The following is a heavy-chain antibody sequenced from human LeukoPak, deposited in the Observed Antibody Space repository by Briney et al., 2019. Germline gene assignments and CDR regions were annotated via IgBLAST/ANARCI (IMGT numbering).Heavy chain of an antibody. V-gene: IGHV3-7*03. CDR2: IKQDGSEK. J-gene: IGHJ4*02. CDR1: GFTFSSYW. Sequence: HPGGSLRLSCAASGFTFSSYWMSWVRQAPGKGLEWVANIKQDGSEKYYVDSVKGRFTISRDNAKNSLYLQMNSLRAEDTAVYYCARDCLAGSGSYPDYWGQGTLVTVSS. D-gene: IGHD3-10*01. CDR3: ARDCLAGSGSYPDY.